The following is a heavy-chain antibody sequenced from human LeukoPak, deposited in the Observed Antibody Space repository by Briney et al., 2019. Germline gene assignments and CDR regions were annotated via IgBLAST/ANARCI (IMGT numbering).Heavy chain of an antibody. CDR2: LSGSGSSA. V-gene: IGHV3-23*01. J-gene: IGHJ4*02. Sequence: GGSLRLSCAASGFTFSTYAMSWVRQAPGKGLEWVSGLSGSGSSAYYADSVKGRLTISRDNSKNTLYLQINSLRPEDTAVYYCAKGLTNLGDDWGQGTLVTVSS. CDR1: GFTFSTYA. D-gene: IGHD3-9*01. CDR3: AKGLTNLGDD.